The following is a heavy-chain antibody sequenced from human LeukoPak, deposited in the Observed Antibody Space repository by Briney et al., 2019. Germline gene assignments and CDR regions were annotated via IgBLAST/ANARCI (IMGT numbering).Heavy chain of an antibody. Sequence: GASVKVSCKASGYTFTSYAMHWVRQAPGQRLEWMGWINAGNGNTKYSQKFQGRVTITRDTSASTAYMELSSLRSEDTAVYYCGAGIMVKNYYGMDVWGQGTTVTVSS. CDR2: INAGNGNT. V-gene: IGHV1-3*01. D-gene: IGHD6-19*01. CDR1: GYTFTSYA. CDR3: GAGIMVKNYYGMDV. J-gene: IGHJ6*02.